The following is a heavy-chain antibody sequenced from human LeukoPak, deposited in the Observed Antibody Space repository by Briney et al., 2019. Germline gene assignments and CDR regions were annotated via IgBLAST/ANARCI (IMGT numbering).Heavy chain of an antibody. CDR2: ISYDGSNK. Sequence: GGSLRLSCAASGFTFSSCAMHWVRQAPGKGLEWVAVISYDGSNKYYADSVKGRFTISRDNSKNTLYLQMNSLRAEDTAVYYCAKDHQRFTYYYYYMDVWGKGTTVTVSS. CDR1: GFTFSSCA. CDR3: AKDHQRFTYYYYYMDV. V-gene: IGHV3-30*04. D-gene: IGHD2-2*01. J-gene: IGHJ6*03.